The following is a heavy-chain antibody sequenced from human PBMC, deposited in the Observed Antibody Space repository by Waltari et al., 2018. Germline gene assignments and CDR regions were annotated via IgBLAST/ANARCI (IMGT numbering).Heavy chain of an antibody. CDR1: GGSISRSSYY. V-gene: IGHV4-39*01. CDR3: APSTAYYFDY. Sequence: QLQLQESGPGLVKPSETLYLTCTVPGGSISRSSYYWGWIRQPPGKGLEWIGSIYYSGSTYYNRSLKSRVTISVDTSKNQFSLKLSSVTAADTAVYYCAPSTAYYFDYWGQGTLVTVSS. CDR2: IYYSGST. J-gene: IGHJ4*02. D-gene: IGHD2-8*02.